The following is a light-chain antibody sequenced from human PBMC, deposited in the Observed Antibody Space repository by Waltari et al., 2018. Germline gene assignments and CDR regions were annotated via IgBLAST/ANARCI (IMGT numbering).Light chain of an antibody. Sequence: DIQMTQSPSTLSASVGDRVTITCRASQTINNWLAWYQQKPGKAPKVLIYGSSNLESGVQSRLIGSGSGTKFTLTITSLQPDDFARYYCQQYSSYSAVSFGGGTRVEIK. CDR1: QTINNW. V-gene: IGKV1-5*01. J-gene: IGKJ4*01. CDR3: QQYSSYSAVS. CDR2: GSS.